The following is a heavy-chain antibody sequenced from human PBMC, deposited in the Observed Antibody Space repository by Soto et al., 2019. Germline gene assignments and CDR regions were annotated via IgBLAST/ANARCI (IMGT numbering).Heavy chain of an antibody. J-gene: IGHJ4*02. D-gene: IGHD3-10*01. V-gene: IGHV3-23*01. Sequence: GGSLRLSCAVSGFIFSRYGMSWVRQAPGKGLEWVSVVSGSGSNTYYADSVKGRFTISRDNSENTLYLQMNILRAEDTAVYYCAKDVLPYYYGSGSYYNPYYFDYWGQGTLVTVSS. CDR2: VSGSGSNT. CDR3: AKDVLPYYYGSGSYYNPYYFDY. CDR1: GFIFSRYG.